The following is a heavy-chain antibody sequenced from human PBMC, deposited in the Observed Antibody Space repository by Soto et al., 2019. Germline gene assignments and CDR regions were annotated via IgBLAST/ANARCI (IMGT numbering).Heavy chain of an antibody. J-gene: IGHJ6*02. CDR1: GGPISSSNW. CDR2: IYHSGST. V-gene: IGHV4-4*02. CDR3: ARVSGSYYYGMDV. Sequence: QVQLQESGPGLVKPSGTLSLTCAVSGGPISSSNWWSWVRQPPGKGLGWIGEIYHSGSTNYNPSLKSRVTISVDKSNNQFSLTLSSVTAADTAVYYCARVSGSYYYGMDVWGQGTTVTVSS. D-gene: IGHD3-10*01.